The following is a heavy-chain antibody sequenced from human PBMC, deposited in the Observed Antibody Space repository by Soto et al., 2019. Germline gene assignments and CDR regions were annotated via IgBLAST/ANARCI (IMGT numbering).Heavy chain of an antibody. CDR2: ISAYNGNT. J-gene: IGHJ4*02. CDR1: GYTFTSYG. Sequence: QVQLVQSGAEVKKPGASVKVSCKASGYTFTSYGISWVRQAPGQGLEWMGWISAYNGNTNYAQQLQGRVTMTTDTSQSTAYMEVRSLRSDDTAAYYCARDAADYYGSGSYEAYWGQGTLVTVCS. CDR3: ARDAADYYGSGSYEAY. V-gene: IGHV1-18*01. D-gene: IGHD3-10*01.